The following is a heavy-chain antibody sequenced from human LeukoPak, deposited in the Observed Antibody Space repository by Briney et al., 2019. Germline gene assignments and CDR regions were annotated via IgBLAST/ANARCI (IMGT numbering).Heavy chain of an antibody. CDR3: ATLLRWEPS. D-gene: IGHD4-23*01. V-gene: IGHV3-30*02. CDR1: GFTFSTYG. CDR2: IGADDSNK. J-gene: IGHJ5*02. Sequence: GGSLRLSCVASGFTFSTYGMHWVRQAPGKGLEWVAKIGADDSNKHYADSVKGRFTISTHNSKNTLYLQMNSPRAEDTAVYYCATLLRWEPSWGQGTLVTVSS.